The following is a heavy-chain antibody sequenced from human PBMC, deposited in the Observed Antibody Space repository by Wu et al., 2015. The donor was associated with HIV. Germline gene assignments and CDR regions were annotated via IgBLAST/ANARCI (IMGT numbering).Heavy chain of an antibody. D-gene: IGHD3-3*01. V-gene: IGHV1-2*02. CDR2: INPNRGGT. CDR1: GYTFTEYY. Sequence: QVQLIQSGAEVKKPGASVMVSCKASGYTFTEYYIYWVRQAPGQGLEWMGWINPNRGGTKYAQKFRDRVTLTIDAAVSTAYMELNSLRSDDTAVYYCARGDYANYDFWSAYPSYWGQGTLVTVSS. J-gene: IGHJ4*02. CDR3: ARGDYANYDFWSAYPSY.